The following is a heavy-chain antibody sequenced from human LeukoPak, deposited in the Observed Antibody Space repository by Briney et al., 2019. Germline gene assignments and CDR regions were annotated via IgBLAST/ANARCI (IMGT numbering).Heavy chain of an antibody. J-gene: IGHJ4*02. CDR1: GFTFSSSA. V-gene: IGHV3-23*01. CDR3: ARGRAYGDEFDY. D-gene: IGHD4-17*01. Sequence: GGSLRLSCAASGFTFSSSAMSWVRQAPGKGLELVSAISNNGGYTYYADSVQGRFTISRDNSKNTLYLQMNSLRAEDTAVYYCARGRAYGDEFDYWGQGTLVTVSS. CDR2: ISNNGGYT.